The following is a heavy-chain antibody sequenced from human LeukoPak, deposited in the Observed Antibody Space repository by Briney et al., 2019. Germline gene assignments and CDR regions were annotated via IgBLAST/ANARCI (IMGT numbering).Heavy chain of an antibody. J-gene: IGHJ4*02. CDR3: AKAKFFQGYAPFDH. D-gene: IGHD2-2*01. CDR2: ISYDGSDK. CDR1: GFTFSSYG. V-gene: IGHV3-30*18. Sequence: PGRSLRLSCAASGFTFSSYGMHWVRQAPGKGLEWVAVISYDGSDKYYADSVKGRFTISRDNSKNTLYLQMNSLRAEDTAVYYCAKAKFFQGYAPFDHWGQGTLVTVSS.